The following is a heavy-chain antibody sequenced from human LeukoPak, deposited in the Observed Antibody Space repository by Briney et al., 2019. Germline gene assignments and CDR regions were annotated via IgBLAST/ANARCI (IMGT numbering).Heavy chain of an antibody. Sequence: GSSVKVSCKASGGTFSSYAISWVRQAPGQGLEWMGGIIPIFGTANYAQKFQGRVTITADESTSTASMELSSLRSEDTAVYYCAREFGVVTPGENWFDPWGQGTLVTVSS. CDR1: GGTFSSYA. D-gene: IGHD3-3*01. CDR3: AREFGVVTPGENWFDP. CDR2: IIPIFGTA. V-gene: IGHV1-69*01. J-gene: IGHJ5*02.